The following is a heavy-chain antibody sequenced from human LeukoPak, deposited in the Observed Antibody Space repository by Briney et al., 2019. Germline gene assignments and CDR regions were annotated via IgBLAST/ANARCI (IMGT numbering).Heavy chain of an antibody. Sequence: PGGSLGLSCATSGFTFSSYAMSWVRQAPGKGLEWVSGIGASGGSTYYADSVKGRFTISRDNSKNTLYLQMNSLRTEDTAIYYCARDQYGTRLEWGQGTLVTVSS. D-gene: IGHD1-1*01. CDR2: IGASGGST. CDR3: ARDQYGTRLE. V-gene: IGHV3-23*01. CDR1: GFTFSSYA. J-gene: IGHJ4*02.